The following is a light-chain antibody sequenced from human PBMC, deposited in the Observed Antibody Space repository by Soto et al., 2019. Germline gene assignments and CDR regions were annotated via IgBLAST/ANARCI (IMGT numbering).Light chain of an antibody. J-gene: IGKJ4*01. CDR1: QGISNY. CDR3: QKYTNVPA. CDR2: AAS. V-gene: IGKV1-27*01. Sequence: DIQMTQSPSSLSASVGDRVTITCRARQGISNYLAWYQQIPGKVPKLLIAAASTLQSGVPSRFSGSASGTDFTLTISSLQPEDVATYYCQKYTNVPAFGGGTKVEIK.